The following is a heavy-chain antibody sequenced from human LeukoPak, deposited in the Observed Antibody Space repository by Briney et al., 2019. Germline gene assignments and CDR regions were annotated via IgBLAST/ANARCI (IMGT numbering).Heavy chain of an antibody. Sequence: SETLSLTCTVSGGSISSHYWNWIRPPPGKGLEWIGYIYYSGSTNYNPSLKSRVTISVDTSKNQFSLKLSSVTAADTAVYYCARETTVVTPGRSDVFDIWGQGTMVTVSS. V-gene: IGHV4-59*11. CDR2: IYYSGST. J-gene: IGHJ3*02. D-gene: IGHD4-23*01. CDR3: ARETTVVTPGRSDVFDI. CDR1: GGSISSHY.